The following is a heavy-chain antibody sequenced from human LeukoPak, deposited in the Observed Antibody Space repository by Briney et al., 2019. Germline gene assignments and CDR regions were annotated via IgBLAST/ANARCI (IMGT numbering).Heavy chain of an antibody. V-gene: IGHV3-74*01. J-gene: IGHJ4*02. CDR3: ARAVGSSWSFDY. D-gene: IGHD6-13*01. CDR1: GFTFSSYW. CDR2: INTDGSST. Sequence: GGSLRLSCAASGFTFSSYWMHWVRQAPGKGLVWVSRINTDGSSTSYADSVKGRFTISRDNSKNTLYLQMGSLRAEDMAVYYCARAVGSSWSFDYWGQGTLVTVSS.